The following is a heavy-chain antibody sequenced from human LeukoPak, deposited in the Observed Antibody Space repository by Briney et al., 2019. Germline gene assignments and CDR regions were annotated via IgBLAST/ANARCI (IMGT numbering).Heavy chain of an antibody. CDR3: ARGRPSLIFVNAFDI. CDR1: GGSISSYY. Sequence: SETLSLTCTVSGGSISSYYWNWIRQPPGKGLEWIGYIYYSGSTNYNPSLKSRVTISVDTSKNQFSLSLSSVTAADTAVYYCARGRPSLIFVNAFDIWGQGTMVTVSS. CDR2: IYYSGST. J-gene: IGHJ3*02. V-gene: IGHV4-59*01.